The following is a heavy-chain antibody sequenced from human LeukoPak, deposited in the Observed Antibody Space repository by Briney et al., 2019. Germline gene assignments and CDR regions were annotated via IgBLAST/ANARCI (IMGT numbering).Heavy chain of an antibody. Sequence: PGTSLRLSCAVSGFTFSSYGFHWVRQAPGKGLEWVAVIWYDGGNKYYADSVKGRFTISRDNSKNTVFLQMNSLRDEDTATYYCAREGRWLRLLGDYWGQGALVTVSS. CDR3: AREGRWLRLLGDY. D-gene: IGHD5-12*01. CDR2: IWYDGGNK. V-gene: IGHV3-33*01. CDR1: GFTFSSYG. J-gene: IGHJ4*02.